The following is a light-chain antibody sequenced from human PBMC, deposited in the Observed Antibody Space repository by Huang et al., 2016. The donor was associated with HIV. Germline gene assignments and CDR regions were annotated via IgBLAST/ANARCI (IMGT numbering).Light chain of an antibody. J-gene: IGKJ2*01. Sequence: EIVMTQSPATLSVSPGERATLACRASEGVSSNLAWYQQKLGQAPRLLIYGASTRATGIPDRFSGSGSATEFTLTISSLQSEDFAVYYCQQYNNWPGTFGQGTKLEIK. CDR2: GAS. CDR1: EGVSSN. CDR3: QQYNNWPGT. V-gene: IGKV3-15*01.